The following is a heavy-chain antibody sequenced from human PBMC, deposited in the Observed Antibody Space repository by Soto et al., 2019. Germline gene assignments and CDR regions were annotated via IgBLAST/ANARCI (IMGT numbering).Heavy chain of an antibody. D-gene: IGHD3-3*01. CDR2: INHSGST. V-gene: IGHV4-34*01. J-gene: IGHJ6*02. Sequence: PSETLSLTCAVYGGSFSGYYWSWIRQPPGKGLEWIGEINHSGSTNYNPSLKSRVTISVDTSKNQFSLKLSSVTAADTAVYYCARGYYDFWNYGMDVWGQGTTVTVS. CDR1: GGSFSGYY. CDR3: ARGYYDFWNYGMDV.